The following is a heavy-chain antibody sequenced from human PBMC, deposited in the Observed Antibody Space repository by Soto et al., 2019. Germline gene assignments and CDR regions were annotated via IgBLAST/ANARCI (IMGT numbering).Heavy chain of an antibody. J-gene: IGHJ4*02. CDR2: ISAYNGNT. Sequence: GASVKVSCKASGYTFTSYGISWVRQAPGQGLEWMGWISAYNGNTNYAQKLQARVTMTTDTSTSTAYMELRSLRSADTAVYYCARFVDYGELGDYWGQGTVVTASS. V-gene: IGHV1-18*01. D-gene: IGHD4-17*01. CDR3: ARFVDYGELGDY. CDR1: GYTFTSYG.